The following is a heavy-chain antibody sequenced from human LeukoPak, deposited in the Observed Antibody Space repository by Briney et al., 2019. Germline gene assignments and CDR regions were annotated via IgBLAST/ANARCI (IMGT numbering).Heavy chain of an antibody. CDR2: INPNSGGT. CDR3: ARDPRFRVEMATIILFDL. D-gene: IGHD5-24*01. Sequence: ASVKVSCKASGYTLTGYYMHWVRQAPGQGLEWMGWINPNSGGTNYAQKFQGRVTMTRDTTISTAYKELGRLRSDDTFVYYCARDPRFRVEMATIILFDLGGRGNRLTVST. J-gene: IGHJ5*02. V-gene: IGHV1-2*02. CDR1: GYTLTGYY.